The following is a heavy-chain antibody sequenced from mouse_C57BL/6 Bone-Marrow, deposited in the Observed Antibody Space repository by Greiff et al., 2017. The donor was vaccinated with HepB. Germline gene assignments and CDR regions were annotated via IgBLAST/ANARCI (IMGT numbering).Heavy chain of an antibody. D-gene: IGHD1-1*01. V-gene: IGHV1-62-2*01. Sequence: VKLQESGAELVKPGASVKLSCKASGYTFTEYTIHWVKQRSGQGLEWIGWFYPGSGSIKYNEKFKDKATLTADKSSSTVYMELSRLTSEDSAVYFCARHEDRTTVVAHWYFDVWGTGTTVTVSS. CDR1: GYTFTEYT. J-gene: IGHJ1*03. CDR3: ARHEDRTTVVAHWYFDV. CDR2: FYPGSGSI.